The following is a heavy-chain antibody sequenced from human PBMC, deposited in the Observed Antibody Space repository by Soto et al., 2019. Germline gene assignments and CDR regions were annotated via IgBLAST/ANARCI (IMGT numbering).Heavy chain of an antibody. Sequence: GESLKISCKGSGYSFSNYWIAWVRQMPGKGLEWMGIIYPGVSDTKYSPSFQGQVTLSADKSINTAYLQWSSLKASDTAIYFCARQGYDSSGYFYPIDYWGQGTLVTVSS. J-gene: IGHJ4*02. V-gene: IGHV5-51*01. CDR3: ARQGYDSSGYFYPIDY. CDR1: GYSFSNYW. D-gene: IGHD3-22*01. CDR2: IYPGVSDT.